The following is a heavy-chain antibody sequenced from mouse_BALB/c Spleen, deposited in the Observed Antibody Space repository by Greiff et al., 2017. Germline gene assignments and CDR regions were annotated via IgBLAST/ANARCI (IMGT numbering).Heavy chain of an antibody. CDR1: GYSFTGYN. D-gene: IGHD2-1*01. J-gene: IGHJ2*01. CDR3: ARTYGNYSFDY. CDR2: IDPYNGGT. V-gene: IGHV1S135*01. Sequence: VQLKESGPELGKPGASVKISCKASGYSFTGYNMYWVKQSHRKSLEWIGYIDPYNGGTSYNQKSKGKATLTVDKSSSTAYMHLNSLTSEDSAIYYCARTYGNYSFDYWGQGTTLTVSS.